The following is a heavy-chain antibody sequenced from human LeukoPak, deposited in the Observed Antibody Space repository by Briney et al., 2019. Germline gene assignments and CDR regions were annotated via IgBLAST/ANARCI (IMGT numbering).Heavy chain of an antibody. V-gene: IGHV3-7*01. Sequence: PGGSLRLSCAASGFTFDDYAMHWVRQAPGKGLEWVANIKQDGSEKYYVDSVKGRFTISRDNAKNSLYLQMNSLRAEDTAVYYCARDVQLGGQGTLVTVSS. CDR1: GFTFDDYA. CDR3: ARDVQL. CDR2: IKQDGSEK. D-gene: IGHD1-1*01. J-gene: IGHJ4*02.